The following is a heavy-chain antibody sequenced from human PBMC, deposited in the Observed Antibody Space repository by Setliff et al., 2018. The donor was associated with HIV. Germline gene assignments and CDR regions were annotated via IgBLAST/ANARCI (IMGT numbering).Heavy chain of an antibody. J-gene: IGHJ3*02. D-gene: IGHD6-19*01. Sequence: PSETLSLTCAVYGASFSGYYWSWVRQPPGKGLEWTGEINHSGSTNYNPSLKSRVTISVDTSKNQFSLKLSSVTAADTAVYHCARRNSGWYDAFDIWGQGTMVTVSS. CDR3: ARRNSGWYDAFDI. CDR2: INHSGST. CDR1: GASFSGYY. V-gene: IGHV4-34*01.